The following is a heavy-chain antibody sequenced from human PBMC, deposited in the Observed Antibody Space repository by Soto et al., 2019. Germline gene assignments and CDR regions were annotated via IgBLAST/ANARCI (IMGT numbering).Heavy chain of an antibody. Sequence: EVQLLESGGGLVQPGGSLRLSCAASGFTFSSYAMSWVRQAPGKGLEWGSAISGSGGSTYYADSVKGRFTISRDNSKNPLYRQMNSLRAEDTAVYYCAKDQGSFTRYNWFDPWGQGTLVTVSS. CDR1: GFTFSSYA. CDR3: AKDQGSFTRYNWFDP. V-gene: IGHV3-23*01. D-gene: IGHD2-15*01. CDR2: ISGSGGST. J-gene: IGHJ5*02.